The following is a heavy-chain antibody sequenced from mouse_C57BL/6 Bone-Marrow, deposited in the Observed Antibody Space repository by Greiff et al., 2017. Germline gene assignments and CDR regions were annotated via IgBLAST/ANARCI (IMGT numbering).Heavy chain of an antibody. CDR2: IYPGSGNT. J-gene: IGHJ2*01. Sequence: VQLVESGAELVRPGASVKLSCKASGYTFTDYYINWVKQRPGQGLEWIARIYPGSGNTYYNEKFKGKATLTAEKSSSTAYMQLSSLTSEDSAVYFCARDPPWGQGTTLTVSS. V-gene: IGHV1-76*01. CDR3: ARDPP. CDR1: GYTFTDYY.